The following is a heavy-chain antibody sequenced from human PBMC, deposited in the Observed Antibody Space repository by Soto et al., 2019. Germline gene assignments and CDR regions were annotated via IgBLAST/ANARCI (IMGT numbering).Heavy chain of an antibody. CDR2: MNPNTGNS. Sequence: VKVSCKXSGGTFSSYAISWVRQATGQGLEWMGWMNPNTGNSGCAQKFQGRVTVTSDTSINTVHMELSSLRSEDTAVYYCARRAETNGWNGFGADKYYFDFWGQGTLVTVSS. CDR3: ARRAETNGWNGFGADKYYFDF. J-gene: IGHJ4*02. V-gene: IGHV1-8*02. CDR1: GGTFSSYA. D-gene: IGHD1-1*01.